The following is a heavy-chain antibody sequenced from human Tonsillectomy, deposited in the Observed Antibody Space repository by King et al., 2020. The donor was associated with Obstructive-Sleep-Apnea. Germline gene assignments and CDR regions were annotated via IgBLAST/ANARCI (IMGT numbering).Heavy chain of an antibody. CDR2: ISGIGGPT. Sequence: VQLVESGGGLVHPGGSLRLSCAASGFTFTNYAMSWVRQAPGKGLEWVSSISGIGGPTFYADSGKGRFTISRDNSKNTLYWQRSCLIAEDTAVYYCAKDQDSSSWPLYYFDYWGQGTLATVSS. J-gene: IGHJ4*02. V-gene: IGHV3-23*04. CDR1: GFTFTNYA. CDR3: AKDQDSSSWPLYYFDY. D-gene: IGHD6-13*01.